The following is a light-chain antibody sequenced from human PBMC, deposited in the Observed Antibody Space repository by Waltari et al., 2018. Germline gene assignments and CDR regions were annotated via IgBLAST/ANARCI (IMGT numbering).Light chain of an antibody. CDR2: TAS. Sequence: TQSPATLSVSPGDRANITCRASQSVNSNLAWYQQKPGQAPRLLIYTASTRATGVPARFSGSGSGTHFTLTISSLQSEDFAVYYCQQYDNWPPYTFGQGTNLEIK. V-gene: IGKV3-15*01. CDR1: QSVNSN. CDR3: QQYDNWPPYT. J-gene: IGKJ2*01.